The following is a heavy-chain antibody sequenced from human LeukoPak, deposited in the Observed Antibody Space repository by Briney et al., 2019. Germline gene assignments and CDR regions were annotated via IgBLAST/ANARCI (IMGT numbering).Heavy chain of an antibody. CDR2: ISGSGGST. J-gene: IGHJ4*02. V-gene: IGHV3-23*01. CDR3: ARVLYDYGDYGGFDY. D-gene: IGHD4-17*01. Sequence: GGSLRLSCAASGFTFSSYAMSWVRQAPGKGLEWVSAISGSGGSTYYADSVKGRFTISRDNSKNTLYLQMNSLRAEDTAVYYCARVLYDYGDYGGFDYWGQGTLVTVSS. CDR1: GFTFSSYA.